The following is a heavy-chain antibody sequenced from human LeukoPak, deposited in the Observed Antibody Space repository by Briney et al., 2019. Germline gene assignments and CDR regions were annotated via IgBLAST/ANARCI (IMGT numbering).Heavy chain of an antibody. J-gene: IGHJ4*02. Sequence: GASVKVSCKASGYTFTSYAMHWVRQAPGQRLEWMGWINAGNGNTKYSQEFQGRVTITRDTYASTAYMELSSLRSEDMAVYYCARGLQLWPYYFDYWGQGTLVTVSS. V-gene: IGHV1-3*03. CDR2: INAGNGNT. CDR3: ARGLQLWPYYFDY. CDR1: GYTFTSYA. D-gene: IGHD5-18*01.